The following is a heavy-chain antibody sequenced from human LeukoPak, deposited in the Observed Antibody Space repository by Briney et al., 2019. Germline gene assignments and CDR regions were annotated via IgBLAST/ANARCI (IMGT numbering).Heavy chain of an antibody. CDR3: TGMVVAATVYYYGMTS. CDR2: IKSKTDGGTT. CDR1: GFTFSNAW. Sequence: PGGSLRLSCAASGFTFSNAWMSWVRQAPGKGLEWVGRIKSKTDGGTTDYAAPVKGRFTISRDDSKNTLYLQMNSLKTEDTAVYYCTGMVVAATVYYYGMTSGAKGPRSPSP. J-gene: IGHJ6*02. V-gene: IGHV3-15*01. D-gene: IGHD2-15*01.